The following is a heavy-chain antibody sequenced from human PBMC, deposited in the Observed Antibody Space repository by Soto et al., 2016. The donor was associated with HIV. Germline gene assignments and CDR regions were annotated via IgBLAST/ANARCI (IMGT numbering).Heavy chain of an antibody. Sequence: VQLQQWGAGLLKPSETLSLTCTVSHGSVSSGSFYWSWIRQPPGKGPEWIGHIYNTGTSTYNPSLKSRVTMSIDTSRNQFSLILKSVTAADTAVYFCASRLEGWNSGXPNYLFDYWARELVTVSS. J-gene: IGHJ4*02. CDR2: IYNTGTS. D-gene: IGHD3-10*01. V-gene: IGHV4-61*01. CDR1: HGSVSSGSFY. CDR3: ASRLEGWNSGXPNYLFDY.